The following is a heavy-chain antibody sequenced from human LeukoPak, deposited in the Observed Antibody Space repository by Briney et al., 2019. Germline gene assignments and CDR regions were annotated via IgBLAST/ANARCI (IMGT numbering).Heavy chain of an antibody. CDR3: AKDFGIAAAGTGDY. Sequence: GGSLRLSCAASGFTFSSYAMSWVRQAPGKGLEWVSAISGSGGSTYYADSVKGRFTISRDNAKNSLYLQMNSLRAEDTALYYCAKDFGIAAAGTGDYWGQGTLVTVSS. D-gene: IGHD6-13*01. J-gene: IGHJ4*02. CDR1: GFTFSSYA. V-gene: IGHV3-23*01. CDR2: ISGSGGST.